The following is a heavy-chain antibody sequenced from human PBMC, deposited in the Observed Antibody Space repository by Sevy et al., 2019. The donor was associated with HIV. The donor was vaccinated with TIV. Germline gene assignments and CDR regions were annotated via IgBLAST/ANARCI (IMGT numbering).Heavy chain of an antibody. CDR1: GFTFSSYS. D-gene: IGHD3-22*01. CDR2: ISSSSSTI. V-gene: IGHV3-48*02. J-gene: IGHJ3*02. Sequence: GGSLRLSCAASGFTFSSYSMNWVRQAPGKGLEWVSYISSSSSTIYYADSVKGRFTISRDNAKNSLYLQMNSLRDEDTAVYYCARCRITMTHGDAFDIRGQGTMVTVSS. CDR3: ARCRITMTHGDAFDI.